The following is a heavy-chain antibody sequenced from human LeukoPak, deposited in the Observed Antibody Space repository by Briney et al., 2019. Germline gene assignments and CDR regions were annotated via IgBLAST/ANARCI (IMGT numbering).Heavy chain of an antibody. V-gene: IGHV4-59*01. CDR1: GGSISSYY. CDR3: ARVGSSWSDAFDI. D-gene: IGHD6-13*01. CDR2: IYYSGST. Sequence: SETLSLTCTVSGGSISSYYWSWIRQPPGKGLEWIGYIYYSGSTNYNPSLKSRVTISVDTSKNQFSLKLSPVTAADTAVYYCARVGSSWSDAFDIWGQGTMVTVSS. J-gene: IGHJ3*02.